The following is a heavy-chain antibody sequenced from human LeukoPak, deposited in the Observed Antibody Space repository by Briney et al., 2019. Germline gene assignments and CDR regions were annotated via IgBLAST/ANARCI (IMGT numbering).Heavy chain of an antibody. V-gene: IGHV3-74*01. CDR3: AREYGSGSYDY. J-gene: IGHJ4*02. D-gene: IGHD3-10*01. Sequence: GGSLRLSCAASGFTFSRHWMHWVRQAPGKGLVWVSRINSDGSSTSYADSVKGRFTISTDNAKNMLYLQMNSLRAEDTAVYYCAREYGSGSYDYWGQGTLVTASS. CDR1: GFTFSRHW. CDR2: INSDGSST.